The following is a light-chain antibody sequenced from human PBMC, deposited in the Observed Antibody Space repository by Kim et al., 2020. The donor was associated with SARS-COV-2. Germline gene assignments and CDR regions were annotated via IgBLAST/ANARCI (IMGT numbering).Light chain of an antibody. Sequence: ASVGDRVTITCGASQEIRNDLGWYQQKPGRAPKRLIYGASSLQSGVPSRFSGSGSGTEFTLTLSSVQPEDFATYFCLQHSTYPITFGQGTRLEIK. J-gene: IGKJ5*01. CDR1: QEIRND. CDR3: LQHSTYPIT. V-gene: IGKV1-17*01. CDR2: GAS.